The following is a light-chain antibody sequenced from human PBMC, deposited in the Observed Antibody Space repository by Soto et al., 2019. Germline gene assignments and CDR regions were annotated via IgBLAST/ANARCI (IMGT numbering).Light chain of an antibody. CDR3: CSYAGSYTYF. CDR1: SSDVGGYNF. V-gene: IGLV2-11*01. CDR2: NVI. Sequence: QSALTQPRSVSGSPGQSVTISCTGTSSDVGGYNFVSWYQHHPGKAPKLMIYNVIQRPSGVPDRFSASKSGNTASLTISGLQAEDEADYYCCSYAGSYTYFFGTGTKVTVL. J-gene: IGLJ1*01.